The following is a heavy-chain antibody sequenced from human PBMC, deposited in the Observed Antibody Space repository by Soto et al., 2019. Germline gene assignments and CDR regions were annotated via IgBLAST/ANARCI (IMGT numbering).Heavy chain of an antibody. CDR1: GFTFSSYA. Sequence: PGGTLRLSCAAYGFTFSSYAMSWVRQAPGKGLEWVSAISGSGGSTYYADSVKGRFTISRDNSKNTLYLQMNSLRADDTAVYYCAKVRGVWYNWHHLSSFDYWGQGTLVTVSS. J-gene: IGHJ4*02. CDR3: AKVRGVWYNWHHLSSFDY. CDR2: ISGSGGST. D-gene: IGHD1-20*01. V-gene: IGHV3-23*01.